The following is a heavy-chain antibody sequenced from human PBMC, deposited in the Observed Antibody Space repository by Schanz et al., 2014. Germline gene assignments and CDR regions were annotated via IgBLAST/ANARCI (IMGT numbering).Heavy chain of an antibody. Sequence: QVQLVESGGGVVQPGRSLRLSCAASGFTFSSYGMHWVRQAPGKGLEWVAVIWSDGSTKYYADSVKGRFTISRDNSKNTLYLHMNTLRSEDTAVYYCAKDSAHIDIVLVPTAIDYWGQGTLVTVSS. CDR1: GFTFSSYG. J-gene: IGHJ4*02. V-gene: IGHV3-33*06. D-gene: IGHD2-2*01. CDR3: AKDSAHIDIVLVPTAIDY. CDR2: IWSDGSTK.